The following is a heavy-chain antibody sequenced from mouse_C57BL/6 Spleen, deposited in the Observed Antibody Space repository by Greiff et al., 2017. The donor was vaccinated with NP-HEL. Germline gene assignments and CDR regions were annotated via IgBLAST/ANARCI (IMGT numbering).Heavy chain of an antibody. Sequence: QVQLKESGAELAKPGASVKLSCKASGYTFTSYWMHWVKQRPGQGLEWIGYINPSSGYTKYNQKFKDKATLTADKSSSTAYMQLSSLTYEDSAVYYCAKIYDGPGGYFDVWGTGTTVTVSS. CDR2: INPSSGYT. J-gene: IGHJ1*03. CDR3: AKIYDGPGGYFDV. V-gene: IGHV1-7*01. D-gene: IGHD2-3*01. CDR1: GYTFTSYW.